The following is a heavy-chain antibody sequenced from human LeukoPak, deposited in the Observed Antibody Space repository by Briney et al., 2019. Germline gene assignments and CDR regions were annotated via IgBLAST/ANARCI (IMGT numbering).Heavy chain of an antibody. CDR3: ATPTPDSSGWYYFDY. CDR2: ISWSSAKI. J-gene: IGHJ4*02. Sequence: PGGSLRLSCAASGFTFSQYAIHWVWQVPGKGLEWVSGISWSSAKIHYADSVKGRFTISRDNAKNSVSLQMNSLRGEDTAVYYCATPTPDSSGWYYFDYWGQGTLVTVSS. D-gene: IGHD6-19*01. V-gene: IGHV3-9*01. CDR1: GFTFSQYA.